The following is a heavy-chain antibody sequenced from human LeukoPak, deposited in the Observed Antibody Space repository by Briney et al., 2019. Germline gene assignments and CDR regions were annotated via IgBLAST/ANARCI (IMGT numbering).Heavy chain of an antibody. D-gene: IGHD2-2*01. CDR1: GFTFSLYN. CDR2: ISTSSVYK. J-gene: IGHJ5*01. CDR3: ARPGSTSWFDS. Sequence: GGSLRLSCATSGFTFSLYNMNWVRQAPGKGLEWVSFISTSSVYKDYADSVKGRFTISRDNAKNSLYLQMNSLRAEDTAVYYCARPGSTSWFDSWGQGTLVTVSS. V-gene: IGHV3-21*01.